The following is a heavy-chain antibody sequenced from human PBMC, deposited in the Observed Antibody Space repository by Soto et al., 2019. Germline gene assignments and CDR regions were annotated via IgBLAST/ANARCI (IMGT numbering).Heavy chain of an antibody. Sequence: PSETLSLTCTVSGGSISNDHWSWIRQPPGKGLEWIGYIYYSGSTNYNPSLKSRVTISVDTSKNQFSLKLSSVTAADTAVYYCARRGSTGPMRAFDIWGQGTMVTVSS. J-gene: IGHJ3*02. CDR1: GGSISNDH. D-gene: IGHD3-16*01. CDR2: IYYSGST. V-gene: IGHV4-59*08. CDR3: ARRGSTGPMRAFDI.